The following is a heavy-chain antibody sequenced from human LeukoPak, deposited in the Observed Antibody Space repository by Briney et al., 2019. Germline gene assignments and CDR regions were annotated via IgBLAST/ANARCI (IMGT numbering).Heavy chain of an antibody. CDR1: GYTFTSYG. J-gene: IGHJ6*03. CDR3: ARSIFGQNYYYYYMDV. D-gene: IGHD3-3*01. V-gene: IGHV1-18*01. CDR2: ISAYNGNT. Sequence: ASVKVSCTASGYTFTSYGISWVRQAPGQGLEWMGWISAYNGNTNYAQKLQGRVTMTTDTSTSTAYMELRSLRSDDTAVYYCARSIFGQNYYYYYMDVWGKGTTVTVSS.